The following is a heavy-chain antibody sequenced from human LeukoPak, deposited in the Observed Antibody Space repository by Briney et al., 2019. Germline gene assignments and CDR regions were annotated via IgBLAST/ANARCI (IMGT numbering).Heavy chain of an antibody. CDR2: IIPILGIA. CDR3: ARSQQQLVFWLDP. D-gene: IGHD6-13*01. CDR1: GGTFSSYA. J-gene: IGHJ5*02. Sequence: SVKVSCKASGGTFSSYAISWVRQAPGQGLEWMGRIIPILGIANYAQKFQGRVTITADKSTSTAYMELSSLRSEDTAVYYCARSQQQLVFWLDPWGQGTLVTVSS. V-gene: IGHV1-69*04.